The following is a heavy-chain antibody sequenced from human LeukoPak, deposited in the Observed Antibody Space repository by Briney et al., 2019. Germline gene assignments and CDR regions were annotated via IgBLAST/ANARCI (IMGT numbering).Heavy chain of an antibody. CDR1: GFTLSSYA. J-gene: IGHJ3*02. V-gene: IGHV3-23*01. Sequence: PGGSLRLSCAAPGFTLSSYAMSWVRQAPGKGLEWVSAISGSGGSTYYADSVKGRFTISRDNPKNTLYLQMNSLRAEDTAVYYCAPLGGSRPHDAFDIWGQGTMVTVSS. CDR3: APLGGSRPHDAFDI. CDR2: ISGSGGST. D-gene: IGHD2-15*01.